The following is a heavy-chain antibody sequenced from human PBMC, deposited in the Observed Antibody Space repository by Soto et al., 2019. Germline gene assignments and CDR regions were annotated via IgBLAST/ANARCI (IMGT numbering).Heavy chain of an antibody. V-gene: IGHV2-5*01. CDR2: IYWNDDK. Sequence: SGPTLVNPTQTLTLTCSFSGFSLTTSGVAVGWFRQPPGKAPEWLSLIYWNDDKRYSPSLRSRLIVTGDSSKNQVVLTLADADTADSGTYYCAHRPTSKEGFYFDYWGQGTLVTVSS. CDR1: GFSLTTSGVA. J-gene: IGHJ4*02. CDR3: AHRPTSKEGFYFDY.